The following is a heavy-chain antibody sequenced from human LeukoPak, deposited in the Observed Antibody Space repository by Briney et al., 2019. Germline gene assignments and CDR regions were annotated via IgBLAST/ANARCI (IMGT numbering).Heavy chain of an antibody. J-gene: IGHJ4*02. CDR3: ARCGAVAGEFDY. Sequence: SETLSLTCTLSGGSISNLYWSWIRQPPGKGLEWIGYIYYSGSTNYNPSLKSRVTISVDTSKNQFSLKLSSVTAADTAVYYCARCGAVAGEFDYWGQGTLVTVSS. CDR2: IYYSGST. D-gene: IGHD6-19*01. V-gene: IGHV4-59*11. CDR1: GGSISNLY.